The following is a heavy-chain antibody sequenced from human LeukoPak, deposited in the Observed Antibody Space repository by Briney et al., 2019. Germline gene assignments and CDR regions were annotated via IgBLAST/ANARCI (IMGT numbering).Heavy chain of an antibody. D-gene: IGHD1-26*01. CDR2: IYYSGTT. Sequence: PSETLSLTCTVSGGSISSSSYYWGWIRQPPGKGLEWIGYIYYSGTTNYNPSLTSRVTISVDTSKNQFSLRLSSVTAADTAVYYCAKDSGGGAFDIWGQGTMVTVSS. J-gene: IGHJ3*02. V-gene: IGHV4-61*01. CDR1: GGSISSSSYY. CDR3: AKDSGGGAFDI.